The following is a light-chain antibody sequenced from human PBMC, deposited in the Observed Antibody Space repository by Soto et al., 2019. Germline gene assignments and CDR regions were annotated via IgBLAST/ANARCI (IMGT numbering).Light chain of an antibody. Sequence: IVLTQSPDTLSLSPGERATLSCRASQSVSSNYLAWYQQKLGQAPRLLIYDASTRATGIPDRFSGSGSGTEFTLTITSLQSEDFAIYYCQQYYTWPRTFGQGTKVDIK. J-gene: IGKJ1*01. CDR3: QQYYTWPRT. CDR1: QSVSSN. V-gene: IGKV3-15*01. CDR2: DAS.